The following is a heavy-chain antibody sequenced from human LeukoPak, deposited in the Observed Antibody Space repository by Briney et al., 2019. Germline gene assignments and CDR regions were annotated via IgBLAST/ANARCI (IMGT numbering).Heavy chain of an antibody. V-gene: IGHV4-4*07. Sequence: PSETLSLTCTVSGGSISSYYWSWIRQPAGKGLEWIGRIYTSGSTNYNPSLKSRVTISVDTSKNQFSLKLSSVTAADTAVYYCARQATMVRGVIITKGDWFDPWGQGTLVTVSS. CDR3: ARQATMVRGVIITKGDWFDP. D-gene: IGHD3-10*01. J-gene: IGHJ5*02. CDR2: IYTSGST. CDR1: GGSISSYY.